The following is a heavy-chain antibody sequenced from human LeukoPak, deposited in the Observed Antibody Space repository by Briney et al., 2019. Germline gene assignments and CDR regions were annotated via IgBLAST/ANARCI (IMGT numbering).Heavy chain of an antibody. V-gene: IGHV3-23*01. D-gene: IGHD3-22*01. CDR3: AKGSSGYFFDL. Sequence: GGSLRLSCAASGFIFNNYGLVWVRQAPGKGLEWVSAISNDGGGTTYADFVKGRFTISRDNSKNTLSLQMNSMRAENTALYYCAKGSSGYFFDLWGQGTLVTVSS. CDR1: GFIFNNYG. J-gene: IGHJ4*02. CDR2: ISNDGGGT.